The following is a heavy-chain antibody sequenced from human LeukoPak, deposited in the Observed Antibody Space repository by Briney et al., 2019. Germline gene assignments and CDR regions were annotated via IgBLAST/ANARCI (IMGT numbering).Heavy chain of an antibody. CDR2: IYHSGST. CDR1: GYSISSGYY. D-gene: IGHD1/OR15-1a*01. CDR3: ARLVEHTFYYYYYMDV. V-gene: IGHV4-38-2*02. Sequence: SETLSLTCTVSGYSISSGYYWGWIRQPPGKGLEWIGSIYHSGSTYYNPSLKSRVTISADTSKNQFSLKLSSVTAADTAVYYCARLVEHTFYYYYYMDVWGKGTTVTVSS. J-gene: IGHJ6*03.